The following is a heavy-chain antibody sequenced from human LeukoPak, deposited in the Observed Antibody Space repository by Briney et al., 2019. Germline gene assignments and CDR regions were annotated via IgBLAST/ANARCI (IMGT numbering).Heavy chain of an antibody. Sequence: SETLSLTCTVSGGSISSYFWSWIRQPPGKGLEWIGYIYYSGNTNYNPSLKTRVTISVDTSKNQFSLKLSSVTAADTAVYYCARLLRVRGVITYYYYMDVWGKGTTVTISS. CDR2: IYYSGNT. CDR1: GGSISSYF. CDR3: ARLLRVRGVITYYYYMDV. V-gene: IGHV4-59*08. D-gene: IGHD3-10*01. J-gene: IGHJ6*03.